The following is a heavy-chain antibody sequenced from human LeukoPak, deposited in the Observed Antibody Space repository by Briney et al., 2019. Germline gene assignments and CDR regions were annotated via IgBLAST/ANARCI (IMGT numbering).Heavy chain of an antibody. J-gene: IGHJ5*02. CDR2: IYYSGST. CDR3: ARSTYYYDSSGYS. V-gene: IGHV4-61*01. CDR1: GGSVSSGSYY. D-gene: IGHD3-22*01. Sequence: SETLSLTCTVSGGSVSSGSYYWSWIRQPPGEGLEWIGYIYYSGSTNYNPSLKSRVTISVDTSKNQFSLKLSSVTAADTAVYYCARSTYYYDSSGYSWGQGTLVTVSS.